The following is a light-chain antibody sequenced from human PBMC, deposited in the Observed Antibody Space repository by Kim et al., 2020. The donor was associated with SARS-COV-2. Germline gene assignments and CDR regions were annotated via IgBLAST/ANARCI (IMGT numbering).Light chain of an antibody. CDR1: QSVSSN. J-gene: IGKJ1*01. CDR3: QQYNNWPWT. V-gene: IGKV3-15*01. CDR2: DAT. Sequence: EIVMTQSPVTLSVSPGERATLSCRASQSVSSNLAWYQKKPGQAPRLLIFDATTTATGIPARFSGSGSGTEFSLTISSLQTEDSAVYYCQQYNNWPWTFGQGTKVEIK.